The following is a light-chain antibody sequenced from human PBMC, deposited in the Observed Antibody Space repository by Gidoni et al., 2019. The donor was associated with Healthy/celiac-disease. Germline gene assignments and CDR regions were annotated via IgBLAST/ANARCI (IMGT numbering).Light chain of an antibody. CDR1: QSISSY. Sequence: DIQMTQSPSSLSASVGDRVTISCRSSQSISSYLKWYQQKPGKAPKLLIYAASSLQTGVPSRFSGSGAGTDFTLTISSLQHEDFATYYCRQSYSTPPLTFGEGTKLEIK. J-gene: IGKJ4*01. V-gene: IGKV1-39*01. CDR2: AAS. CDR3: RQSYSTPPLT.